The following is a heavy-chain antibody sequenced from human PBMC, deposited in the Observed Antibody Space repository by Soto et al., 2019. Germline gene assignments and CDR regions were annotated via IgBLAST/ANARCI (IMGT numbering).Heavy chain of an antibody. D-gene: IGHD3-9*01. J-gene: IGHJ5*02. Sequence: QLQLQESGPGLVKPSETLSLTCTVSGGSISSSSYYWGWIRQPPGKGLEWIGSIYYSGSTYYNPSLKSRVTISVDTSKNQFSLKLSSVTAADTAVYYCARRIEIRYFAPWGQGTLVTVSS. CDR3: ARRIEIRYFAP. V-gene: IGHV4-39*01. CDR2: IYYSGST. CDR1: GGSISSSSYY.